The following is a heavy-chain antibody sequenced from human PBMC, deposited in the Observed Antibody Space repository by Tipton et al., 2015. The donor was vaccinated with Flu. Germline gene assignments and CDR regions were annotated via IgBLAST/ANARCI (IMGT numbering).Heavy chain of an antibody. CDR2: INHSGST. V-gene: IGHV4-34*01. CDR1: GGSFSGYY. D-gene: IGHD2-2*02. J-gene: IGHJ3*01. Sequence: TLSLTCAVHGGSFSGYYWSWIGQPPGKGLEWIGEINHSGSTNYNPSRKIRVTISGDTSKNQFALKLSSVTAADTAGYYCARDGLPYCSPTGCHSPHVFDLWGQGTKVIVSS. CDR3: ARDGLPYCSPTGCHSPHVFDL.